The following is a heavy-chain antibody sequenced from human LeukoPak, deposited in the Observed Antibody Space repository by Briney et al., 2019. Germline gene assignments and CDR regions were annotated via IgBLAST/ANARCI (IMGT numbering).Heavy chain of an antibody. J-gene: IGHJ4*02. V-gene: IGHV4-4*02. CDR3: ARQTVGATGERFFDY. D-gene: IGHD1-26*01. Sequence: SETLSLTCAVSGGSISSSNWWSWVRQPPGKGLEWIGEIYHSGSTNYNPSLKSRVTISVDKSKNQFSLKLSSVTAADTAVYYCARQTVGATGERFFDYWGQGTLVTVSS. CDR2: IYHSGST. CDR1: GGSISSSNW.